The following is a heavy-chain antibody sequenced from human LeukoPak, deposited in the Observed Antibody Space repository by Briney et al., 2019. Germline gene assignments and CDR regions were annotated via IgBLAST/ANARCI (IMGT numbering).Heavy chain of an antibody. CDR3: AKSYSYGSGFFDY. D-gene: IGHD5-18*01. CDR2: MSSSDDGR. V-gene: IGHV3-23*01. CDR1: GFSFSSYA. J-gene: IGHJ4*02. Sequence: GGSLRLSCATSGFSFSSYAMSWVRQAPGKGLEWVSAMSSSDDGRYYAASVRGRFTISRDTSRSTLYLQMNSLRAEDTAVYYCAKSYSYGSGFFDYWGQGTLVTVSS.